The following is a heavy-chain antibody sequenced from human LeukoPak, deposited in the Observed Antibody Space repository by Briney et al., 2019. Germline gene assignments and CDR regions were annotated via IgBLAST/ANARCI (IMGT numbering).Heavy chain of an antibody. D-gene: IGHD2-15*01. Sequence: QPGGSLRLSCAASGSTFSSYAMSWVRQAPGKGLEWVSAISGSGGSTYYADSAKGRFTISRDNSKNTLYLQMNSLRAEDTAVYYCAKAAVVAATLAIDYWGQGTLVTVSS. V-gene: IGHV3-23*01. J-gene: IGHJ4*02. CDR3: AKAAVVAATLAIDY. CDR1: GSTFSSYA. CDR2: ISGSGGST.